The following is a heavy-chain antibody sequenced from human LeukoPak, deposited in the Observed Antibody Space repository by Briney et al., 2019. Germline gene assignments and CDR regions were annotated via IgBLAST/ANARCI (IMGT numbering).Heavy chain of an antibody. CDR3: AREIVVVDI. J-gene: IGHJ4*02. CDR1: GFTFSSYA. V-gene: IGHV3-30-3*01. D-gene: IGHD1-26*01. CDR2: ISYDGSNK. Sequence: PGGSLRLSCAASGFTFSSYAMHWVRQAPGKGLEWVAIISYDGSNKYYADSVKGRFTIPRDNSKNTLYVQMKSLRAEDTAVYYCAREIVVVDIWGQGTLVTVSS.